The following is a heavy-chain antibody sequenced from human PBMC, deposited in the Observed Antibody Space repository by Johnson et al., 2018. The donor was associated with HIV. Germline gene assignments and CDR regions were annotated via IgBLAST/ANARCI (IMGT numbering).Heavy chain of an antibody. D-gene: IGHD3-22*01. Sequence: QVQLMESGGGLVQPGGSLRLSCAASGFSVSSNYMTWVRQAPGKGLEWVAVISYDGSNKYYADSVKGRFTISRDNSKNTLYLQMNSLRAEDTAVYYCAREGYYSADAFDIWGQGTMVTVSS. CDR2: ISYDGSNK. CDR3: AREGYYSADAFDI. CDR1: GFSVSSNY. V-gene: IGHV3-30-3*01. J-gene: IGHJ3*02.